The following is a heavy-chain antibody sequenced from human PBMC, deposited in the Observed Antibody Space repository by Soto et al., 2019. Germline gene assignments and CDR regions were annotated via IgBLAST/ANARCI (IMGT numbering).Heavy chain of an antibody. CDR2: ITISGNTV. D-gene: IGHD2-2*01. CDR1: GFPFSGSY. V-gene: IGHV3-11*04. Sequence: GGSLRLSCAASGFPFSGSYMSWIRQAPGKGLEWISYITISGNTVYYADSLKGRFTISRDNAKNSLYLQMNRLRAEDTAVYYCAKDPEGYCSSTRCYTYHGLDVWGQGTTVTVSS. CDR3: AKDPEGYCSSTRCYTYHGLDV. J-gene: IGHJ6*02.